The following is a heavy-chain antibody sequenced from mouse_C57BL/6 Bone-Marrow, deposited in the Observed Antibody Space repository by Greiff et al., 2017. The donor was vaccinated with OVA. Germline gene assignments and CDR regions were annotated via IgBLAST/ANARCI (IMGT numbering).Heavy chain of an antibody. CDR3: AIRWPMDPY. J-gene: IGHJ2*01. D-gene: IGHD2-3*01. CDR2: ILPGSGST. CDR1: GYTFTGYW. Sequence: QVQLQQSGAELMKPGASVKLSCKATGYTFTGYWIEWVKQRPGHGLVWIGEILPGSGSTNYHEKFKGKATFTADTSSNTAYMQRISLTTEDSANYYCAIRWPMDPYGGQGTTLTVSS. V-gene: IGHV1-9*01.